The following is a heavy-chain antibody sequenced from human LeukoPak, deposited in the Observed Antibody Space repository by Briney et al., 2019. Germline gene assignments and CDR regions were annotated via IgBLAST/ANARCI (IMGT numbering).Heavy chain of an antibody. CDR2: ISYDGSNK. D-gene: IGHD2-2*03. CDR3: AKDGYCSSTSCYNPRGLGFDY. J-gene: IGHJ4*02. Sequence: PGRSLRLSCAASGFTFSSYGMHWVRQAPGKGLEWVAVISYDGSNKYYADSVKGRFTISRDNSKNTLYLQMNSLRAEDTAVYYCAKDGYCSSTSCYNPRGLGFDYWGQGTLVTVSS. V-gene: IGHV3-30*18. CDR1: GFTFSSYG.